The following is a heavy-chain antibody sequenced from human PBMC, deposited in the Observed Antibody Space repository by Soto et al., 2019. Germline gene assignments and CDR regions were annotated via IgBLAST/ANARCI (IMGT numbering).Heavy chain of an antibody. Sequence: QLQLAQSGADVKKAGSSVKVSCKASGGTLSNSAFSWVRQAPGQGLEWMGGIIPVFGIVNYAQKFQDRVKITADESTSTAYMELGSLRSEDTAVYFCATGRIVVVGSRAYDGMDVWGQVTTVTV. CDR3: ATGRIVVVGSRAYDGMDV. CDR1: GGTLSNSA. D-gene: IGHD3-22*01. J-gene: IGHJ6*02. V-gene: IGHV1-69*19. CDR2: IIPVFGIV.